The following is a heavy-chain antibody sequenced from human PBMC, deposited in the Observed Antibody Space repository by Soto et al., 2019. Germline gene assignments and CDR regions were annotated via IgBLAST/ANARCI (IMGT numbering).Heavy chain of an antibody. V-gene: IGHV1-18*01. CDR3: ASEMYDILIGYGDY. CDR2: ISAYNGST. J-gene: IGHJ4*02. D-gene: IGHD3-9*01. Sequence: QVQLVHSGPEVKKPGASVKVSCKASGYTFTSYGISWVRQAPGQGLEWMGWISAYNGSTKYAQNLQARVTMTTDTYARTAYMELRSLRSDETAVYYCASEMYDILIGYGDYWGKGTLVTVSS. CDR1: GYTFTSYG.